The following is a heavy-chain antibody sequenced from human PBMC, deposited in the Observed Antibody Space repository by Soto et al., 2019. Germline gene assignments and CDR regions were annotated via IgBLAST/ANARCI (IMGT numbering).Heavy chain of an antibody. Sequence: ASVKVSCKASGYTFTNYYMHWVRQAPGQGLEWMGIISPSGGSTNNAQKVQGRVTMTRDTSTSTVYMELSSLKSEDTAVYYCARAYYYDSGALDYWGQGTLVTVSS. V-gene: IGHV1-46*01. J-gene: IGHJ4*02. CDR3: ARAYYYDSGALDY. CDR1: GYTFTNYY. D-gene: IGHD3-22*01. CDR2: ISPSGGST.